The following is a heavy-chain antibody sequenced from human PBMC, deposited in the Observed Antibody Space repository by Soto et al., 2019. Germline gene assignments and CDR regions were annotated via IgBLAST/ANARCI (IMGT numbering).Heavy chain of an antibody. J-gene: IGHJ3*02. Sequence: PGESLKISCKGSGYSFTSYWIGWVRQMPGKGLERMGIIYPGDSDTRYSPSFQGQVTISADKSISTAYLQWSSLKASDTAMYYCARLFGYIPEYSSPYHAFDIWGQGTMVTVSS. V-gene: IGHV5-51*01. CDR2: IYPGDSDT. CDR1: GYSFTSYW. CDR3: ARLFGYIPEYSSPYHAFDI. D-gene: IGHD6-6*01.